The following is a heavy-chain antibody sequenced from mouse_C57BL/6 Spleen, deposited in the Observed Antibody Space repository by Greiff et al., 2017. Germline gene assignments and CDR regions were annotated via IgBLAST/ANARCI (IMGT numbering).Heavy chain of an antibody. V-gene: IGHV1-53*01. CDR1: GYTFTSYW. Sequence: VQLQQPGTELAKPGASVKLSCKASGYTFTSYWMHWVKQRPGQGLEWIGNINPSNGGTNYNQKFKSKATLTVDKSSSTAYMKLSSLTSEDTAVYYCARSRITTVVATPNWWFDSWGTGTLVTVSA. J-gene: IGHJ1*03. CDR3: ARSRITTVVATPNWWFDS. D-gene: IGHD1-1*01. CDR2: INPSNGGT.